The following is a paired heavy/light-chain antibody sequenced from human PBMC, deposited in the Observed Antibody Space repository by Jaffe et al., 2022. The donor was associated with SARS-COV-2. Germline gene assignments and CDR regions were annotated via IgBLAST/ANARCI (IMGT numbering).Light chain of an antibody. J-gene: IGKJ4*01. CDR2: AAS. V-gene: IGKV1-39*01. CDR1: QSISSY. Sequence: DIQMTQSPSSLSASVGDRVTITCRASQSISSYLNWYQQKPGKAPKVLIYAASSLQSGVPSRFSGSGSGTAFTLTISSLQPEDFGSYYCQQSYSTPPTFGGGTKVQIK. CDR3: QQSYSTPPT.
Heavy chain of an antibody. CDR2: INSDGSST. D-gene: IGHD3-22*01. V-gene: IGHV3-74*01. CDR1: GFTLSSYW. Sequence: EEQLVESGGGLVQPGGSLRLSCAASGFTLSSYWMHWVRQAPGKGLVWVSRINSDGSSTSYADPVKGRFTMSRDNAKNTLFLQMNSLRAEDTAVYYCVSPSGSSGYWHAFDIWGQGTMVTVSS. J-gene: IGHJ3*02. CDR3: VSPSGSSGYWHAFDI.